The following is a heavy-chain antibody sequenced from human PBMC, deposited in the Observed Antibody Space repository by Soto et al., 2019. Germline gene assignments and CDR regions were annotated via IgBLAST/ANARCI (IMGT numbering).Heavy chain of an antibody. D-gene: IGHD5-18*01. V-gene: IGHV3-21*01. CDR2: ITSSGSYI. CDR1: GFTFRSYS. Sequence: EVQLVESGGGLVKPGGSLRLSCAASGFTFRSYSMNWVRQAPGKGLEWVSSITSSGSYIYYADSVKGRFTISRDNAKNSLYLQMNSLRAEDTAVYFCARAAFDTAVVYFDYWRQGTLVTVSS. J-gene: IGHJ4*02. CDR3: ARAAFDTAVVYFDY.